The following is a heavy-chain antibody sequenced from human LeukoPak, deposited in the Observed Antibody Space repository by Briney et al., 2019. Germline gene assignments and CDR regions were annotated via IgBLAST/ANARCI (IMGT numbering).Heavy chain of an antibody. D-gene: IGHD3-10*01. Sequence: GGSRRLSCAASEFTFSSYWMHWVRQAQGMGLVWVSRINTDGSSTTYADSVKGRFTISRDSAKNTLYLQMNSLRAEDTAVYYCARTVPGYFFDSWGQGTLVTVSS. CDR2: INTDGSST. CDR1: EFTFSSYW. J-gene: IGHJ4*02. CDR3: ARTVPGYFFDS. V-gene: IGHV3-74*01.